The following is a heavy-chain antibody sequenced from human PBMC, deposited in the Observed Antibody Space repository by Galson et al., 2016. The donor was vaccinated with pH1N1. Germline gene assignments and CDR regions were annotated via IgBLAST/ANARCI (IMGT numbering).Heavy chain of an antibody. CDR3: AGDPSTALYNHYYMDV. J-gene: IGHJ6*03. CDR1: GGTFTLYG. Sequence: SVKVSCKASGGTFTLYGITWVRQAPGQGLEWMGRIIPIVGLTKYAEKSQGRVTITADVSTSTAYMGLSSLRSEDTAVYYCAGDPSTALYNHYYMDVWGKGTTVTVSS. V-gene: IGHV1-69*04. CDR2: IIPIVGLT.